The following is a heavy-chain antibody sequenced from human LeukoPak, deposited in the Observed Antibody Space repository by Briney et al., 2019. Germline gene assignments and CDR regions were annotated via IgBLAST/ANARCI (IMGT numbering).Heavy chain of an antibody. CDR3: ARLLAVAGGDAFDI. D-gene: IGHD6-19*01. V-gene: IGHV4-59*08. Sequence: SETLSLTCTVSGGSISVYFWSWIRQPPGKGLELIGYLYYSGSTNYNPSLKSRVTVSVDTSKDQFSLRLSSVTAADTAVYYCARLLAVAGGDAFDIWGQGKMVTVSS. CDR1: GGSISVYF. CDR2: LYYSGST. J-gene: IGHJ3*02.